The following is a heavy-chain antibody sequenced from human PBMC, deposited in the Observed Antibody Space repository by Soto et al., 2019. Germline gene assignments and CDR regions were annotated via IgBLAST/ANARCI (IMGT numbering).Heavy chain of an antibody. CDR1: GYTFTSYG. J-gene: IGHJ4*01. Sequence: ASVKVSCKASGYTFTSYGISWVRQASGQGLEWMGWISAYNGNTNYAQKLQGRVTMTTDTSTSTAYMELRSLRSDDTAVYYCARARYFDWLLDDFYYRAQRTLVTVSA. D-gene: IGHD3-9*01. CDR3: ARARYFDWLLDDFYY. V-gene: IGHV1-18*01. CDR2: ISAYNGNT.